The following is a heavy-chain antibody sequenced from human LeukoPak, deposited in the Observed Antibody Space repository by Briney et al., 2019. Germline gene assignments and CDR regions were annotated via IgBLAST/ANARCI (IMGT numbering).Heavy chain of an antibody. V-gene: IGHV4-61*02. CDR3: ARDSGLVAAAGPHGYGMDV. D-gene: IGHD6-13*01. CDR2: IYTSGST. J-gene: IGHJ6*02. Sequence: SETQSLTCTVSGGSISSGSYYWIWIRQPAGKGLEWIGRIYTSGSTNYNPSLKSRVTISVDTSKNQFSLKLSSVTAADTAVYYCARDSGLVAAAGPHGYGMDVWGQGTTVTVSS. CDR1: GGSISSGSYY.